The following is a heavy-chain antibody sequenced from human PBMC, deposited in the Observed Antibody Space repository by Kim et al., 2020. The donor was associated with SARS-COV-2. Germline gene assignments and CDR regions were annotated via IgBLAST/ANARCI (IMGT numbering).Heavy chain of an antibody. J-gene: IGHJ4*02. V-gene: IGHV1-69*02. CDR3: ARARLGDTAMVNPIFDY. Sequence: SVKVSCKASGGTFSSYTISWVRQAPGQGLEWMGRIIPILGIANYAQKFQGRVTITADKSTSTAYMELSSLRSEDTAVYYCARARLGDTAMVNPIFDYWGQGTLVTVSS. CDR1: GGTFSSYT. D-gene: IGHD5-18*01. CDR2: IIPILGIA.